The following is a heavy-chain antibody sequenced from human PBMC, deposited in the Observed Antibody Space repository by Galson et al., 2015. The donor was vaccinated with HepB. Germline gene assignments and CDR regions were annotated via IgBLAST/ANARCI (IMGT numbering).Heavy chain of an antibody. Sequence: SLRLSCAASGFSSNYFPMHWVRQAPGKGLEWVAVISYTGSYTGYADFGRGRFTISRDNSKNALYLQMNSLRVEDTALYYCVRPRGAGAGDYQNWYFDLWGRGTLVTVSS. D-gene: IGHD4-17*01. J-gene: IGHJ2*01. CDR1: GFSSNYFP. CDR2: ISYTGSYT. V-gene: IGHV3-30-3*01. CDR3: VRPRGAGAGDYQNWYFDL.